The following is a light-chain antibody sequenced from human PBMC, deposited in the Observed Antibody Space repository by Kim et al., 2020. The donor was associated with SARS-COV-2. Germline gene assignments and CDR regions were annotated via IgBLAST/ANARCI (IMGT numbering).Light chain of an antibody. CDR3: LQDYNYPWT. CDR1: QGIRND. CDR2: AAS. Sequence: ASVGDRVTIACRASQGIRNDLGWYQQKPGKAPKLLIYAASSLQSGVPSRFSGSGSGTDFTLTISSLQPEDFATYYCLQDYNYPWTFGQGTKVDIK. J-gene: IGKJ1*01. V-gene: IGKV1-6*01.